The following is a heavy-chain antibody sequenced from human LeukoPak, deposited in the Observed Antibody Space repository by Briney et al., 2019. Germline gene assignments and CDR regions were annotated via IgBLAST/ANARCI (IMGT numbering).Heavy chain of an antibody. Sequence: GGSLRLYCAASGFILNAYGMHWVRQAPGKGLEWVADIWFDKNQHFADSVKGRFAISRDNSKNTVYLQINSLRAEDTAVYYCARDRHCDNAVCHSPPGMDVWGQGTTVTVSS. J-gene: IGHJ6*02. CDR3: ARDRHCDNAVCHSPPGMDV. V-gene: IGHV3-33*01. CDR2: IWFDKNQ. CDR1: GFILNAYG. D-gene: IGHD2-8*01.